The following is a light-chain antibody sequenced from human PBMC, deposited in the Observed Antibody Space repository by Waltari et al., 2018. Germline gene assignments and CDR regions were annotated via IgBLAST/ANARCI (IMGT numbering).Light chain of an antibody. Sequence: QTVVTQEPSLTVSPGGTITLTCASSTGAVTSSSFPTWFQQKRGQAPRPLIYSTSNKYSWPPALFSGSLLGGKSALTLSGVQPEDEADYYCLLYYGHSQLVFGGGTRLTVL. CDR3: LLYYGHSQLV. CDR2: STS. V-gene: IGLV7-43*01. J-gene: IGLJ2*01. CDR1: TGAVTSSSF.